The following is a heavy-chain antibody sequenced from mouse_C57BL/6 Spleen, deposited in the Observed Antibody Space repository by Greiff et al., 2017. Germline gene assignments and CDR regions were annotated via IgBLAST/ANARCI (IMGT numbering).Heavy chain of an antibody. CDR1: GYSFTDYN. V-gene: IGHV1-39*01. J-gene: IGHJ4*01. CDR2: INPNYGTT. CDR3: ARTYYDYDGVYYYALDY. D-gene: IGHD2-4*01. Sequence: EVQLQQSGPELVKPGASVKISCKASGYSFTDYNMNWVKQSNGKSLEWIGVINPNYGTTSYNQKFKGKDTLTIDQSTSTAYMQINSLTSEDSAVYYCARTYYDYDGVYYYALDYWGQGTSVTVSS.